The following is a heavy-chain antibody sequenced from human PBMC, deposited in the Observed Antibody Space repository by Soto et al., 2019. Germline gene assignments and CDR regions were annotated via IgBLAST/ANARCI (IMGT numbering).Heavy chain of an antibody. D-gene: IGHD2-2*01. J-gene: IGHJ5*02. CDR3: ARTSDILVVPAATEYNWFDP. V-gene: IGHV4-31*03. CDR1: GGSISSGGYY. Sequence: TLSLTCTVSGGSISSGGYYWSWIRQHPGKGLEWIGYIYYSGSTYYNPSLKSRVTISVDTSKDQFSLKLSSVTAADTAVYYCARTSDILVVPAATEYNWFDPWGQGTLVTVSS. CDR2: IYYSGST.